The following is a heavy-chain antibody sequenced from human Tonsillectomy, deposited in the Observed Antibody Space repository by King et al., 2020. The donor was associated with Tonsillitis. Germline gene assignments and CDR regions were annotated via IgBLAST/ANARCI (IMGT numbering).Heavy chain of an antibody. J-gene: IGHJ4*02. D-gene: IGHD3-10*01. V-gene: IGHV3-43*01. CDR1: GFTFDDYT. CDR2: VNWDGGST. Sequence: VQLVESGGAVVQPGGSLRLSCAASGFTFDDYTMHWVRHAPGKRLEWVSHVNWDGGSTHYADSVKGRFTISRDNSKNSLYLQMNSLRTEDTALYYCAKGNTGSGILDYFDYWGQGTLVTVSS. CDR3: AKGNTGSGILDYFDY.